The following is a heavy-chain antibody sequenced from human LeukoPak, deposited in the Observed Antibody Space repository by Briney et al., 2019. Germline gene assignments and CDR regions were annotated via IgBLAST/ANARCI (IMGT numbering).Heavy chain of an antibody. CDR3: ARDLIVGVTPYYYMDV. V-gene: IGHV3-21*01. D-gene: IGHD1-26*01. Sequence: PGGSLRLSCAASGFTFSSYSMNWVRQAPGKGLEWVSSISSSSSYIYYADSVRGRFTISRDNAKNSLYLQMNSLRAEDTAVYYCARDLIVGVTPYYYMDVWGKGTTVTVSS. CDR1: GFTFSSYS. J-gene: IGHJ6*03. CDR2: ISSSSSYI.